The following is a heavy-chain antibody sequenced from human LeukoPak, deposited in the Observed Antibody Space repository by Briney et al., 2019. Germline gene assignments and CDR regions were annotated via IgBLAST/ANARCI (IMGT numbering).Heavy chain of an antibody. D-gene: IGHD1-26*01. CDR2: ISDSVSGGST. CDR3: AFGATPFDY. J-gene: IGHJ4*02. CDR1: GFTFNNYA. V-gene: IGHV3-23*01. Sequence: PGGSLRLSCAASGFTFNNYAMTWVRQAPGKGLEWVSTISDSVSGGSTYYADSVKGRFTISRDNSKNTLYLQMNSLRAEDTAVYYCAFGATPFDYWGQGTLVTVSS.